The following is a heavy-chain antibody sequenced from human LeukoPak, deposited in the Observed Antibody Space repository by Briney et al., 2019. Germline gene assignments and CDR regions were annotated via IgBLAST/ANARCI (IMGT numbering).Heavy chain of an antibody. D-gene: IGHD6-19*01. CDR1: GFIFSSYG. CDR2: IRYDGSKK. Sequence: GGSLGLSCAASGFIFSSYGMHWVRQAPGKGLEWVAFIRYDGSKKYYADSVKGRFTISRDNFKSTLYLQMNSLRTEDTAVYYCAKVRWDNSGWYYLDSWGQGTLVTVSS. J-gene: IGHJ4*02. CDR3: AKVRWDNSGWYYLDS. V-gene: IGHV3-30*02.